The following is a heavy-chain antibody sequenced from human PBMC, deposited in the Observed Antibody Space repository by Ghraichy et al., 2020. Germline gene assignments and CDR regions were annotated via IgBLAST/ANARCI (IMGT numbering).Heavy chain of an antibody. Sequence: SETLSLTCTVSGDSISTYYWSWIRQPPGKGLEWIAYIYYSGSTNYNPSLKSRVTISVDTSKNPFSLKLSSVTAADTAVYYCARHPNFDSSAYYYGGGAFDIWGQGTMVTVSS. J-gene: IGHJ3*02. CDR2: IYYSGST. CDR1: GDSISTYY. D-gene: IGHD3-22*01. V-gene: IGHV4-59*08. CDR3: ARHPNFDSSAYYYGGGAFDI.